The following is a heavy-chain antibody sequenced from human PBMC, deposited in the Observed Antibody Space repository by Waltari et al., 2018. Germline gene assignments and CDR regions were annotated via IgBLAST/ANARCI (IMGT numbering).Heavy chain of an antibody. D-gene: IGHD4-17*01. CDR3: ARGRGGDYGDLLHGYFDY. CDR2: ISSSSSYI. Sequence: EVQLVESGGGLVKPGGSLRLSCAASGFTFSSYSMNWVRQAPGKGLEWVSSISSSSSYIYYADSVKGRFTISRDNAKNSRYLQMNSLRAEDTAVYYCARGRGGDYGDLLHGYFDYWGQGTLVTVSS. CDR1: GFTFSSYS. J-gene: IGHJ4*02. V-gene: IGHV3-21*01.